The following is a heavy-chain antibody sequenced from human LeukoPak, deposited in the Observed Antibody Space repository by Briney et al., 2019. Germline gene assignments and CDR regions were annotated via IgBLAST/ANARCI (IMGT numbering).Heavy chain of an antibody. CDR2: IYPGDSDT. Sequence: GESLKISCKGSGYSFTSYWIGWVRQMPGKGLEWMGIIYPGDSDTRYSPSFQGQVTISADKSISTAYLQWSSLKASDTAMYYCARYSSSSIHYYYYGMDVWGQGTTVTVSS. D-gene: IGHD6-6*01. J-gene: IGHJ6*02. CDR3: ARYSSSSIHYYYYGMDV. V-gene: IGHV5-51*01. CDR1: GYSFTSYW.